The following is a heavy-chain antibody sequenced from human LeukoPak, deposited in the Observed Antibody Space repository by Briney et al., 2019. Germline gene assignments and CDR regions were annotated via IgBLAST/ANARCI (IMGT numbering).Heavy chain of an antibody. CDR1: GFTFSSYA. CDR3: ARWSSTCCYDY. D-gene: IGHD2-2*01. V-gene: IGHV3-64*01. Sequence: GGSLRLSCAASGFTFSSYAMHWVRQAPGKGLEYVSAISTDGGSPYYANSVKGRFTISRDNSKNMLYLQMGSLRTEDMAVYYCARWSSTCCYDYWGQGTLVTVSS. J-gene: IGHJ4*02. CDR2: ISTDGGSP.